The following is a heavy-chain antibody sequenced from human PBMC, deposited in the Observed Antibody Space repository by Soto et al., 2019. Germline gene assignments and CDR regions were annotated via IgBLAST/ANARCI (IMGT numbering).Heavy chain of an antibody. V-gene: IGHV3-7*01. CDR1: GFTFSSYW. CDR2: IKQDGSEK. D-gene: IGHD5-12*01. Sequence: PGGSLRLSCAASGFTFSSYWMSWVRQAPGKGLEWVANIKQDGSEKYYVDSVKGRFTISRDNAKNSLYLQMNSLRAEDTAVYYCAREGRGYSGYGVYYYYMAVWGKGTTVTVSS. CDR3: AREGRGYSGYGVYYYYMAV. J-gene: IGHJ6*03.